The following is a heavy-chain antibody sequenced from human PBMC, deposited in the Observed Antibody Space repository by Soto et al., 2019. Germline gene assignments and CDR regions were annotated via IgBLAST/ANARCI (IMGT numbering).Heavy chain of an antibody. CDR1: GFTFSDYA. Sequence: GGSLRLSCAASGFTFSDYAMSWVRQAPGKGLEWVSAISGSGGTTYYADSVKGRFTISRDNSKNTMYLQVNSLRAEDTAIYYCAQVMNCGWCLAYWGQGTLVTVSS. CDR2: ISGSGGTT. J-gene: IGHJ4*02. D-gene: IGHD6-19*01. CDR3: AQVMNCGWCLAY. V-gene: IGHV3-23*01.